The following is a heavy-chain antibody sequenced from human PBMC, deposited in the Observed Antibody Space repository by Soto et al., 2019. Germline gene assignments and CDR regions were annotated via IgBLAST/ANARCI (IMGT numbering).Heavy chain of an antibody. V-gene: IGHV3-21*01. J-gene: IGHJ6*02. CDR2: IGRRSDI. Sequence: LRLSCEASGFSFSTYSMHWVRQAPGKGLEWVSSIGRRSDIYYADSVKGRFTISRDNAKNSVSLQMNSLRDEDTAVYYCAREETAWPLAYGLDVWGQGTTVTISS. CDR3: AREETAWPLAYGLDV. D-gene: IGHD2-21*02. CDR1: GFSFSTYS.